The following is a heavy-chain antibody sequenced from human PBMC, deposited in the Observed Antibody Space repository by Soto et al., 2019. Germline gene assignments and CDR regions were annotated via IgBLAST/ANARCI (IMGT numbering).Heavy chain of an antibody. D-gene: IGHD4-4*01. CDR3: ARSREYSSEYKSPLAV. J-gene: IGHJ3*01. CDR1: EYNIKNRW. V-gene: IGHV5-51*01. CDR2: IYPADSDT. Sequence: CGVCEYNIKNRWPDRVSKKHGKGLECMGIIYPADSDTRYSPSFQGQVTISADKSISTAYLQWNSLKASDTAIYYCARSREYSSEYKSPLAVWGQGTTVTVSS.